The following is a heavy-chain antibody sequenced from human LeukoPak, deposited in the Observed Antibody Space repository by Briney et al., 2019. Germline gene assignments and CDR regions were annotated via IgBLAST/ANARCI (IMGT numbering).Heavy chain of an antibody. V-gene: IGHV1-18*01. J-gene: IGHJ4*02. Sequence: GASVKVSCKASGYTFTSYGISWVRQSPGQGLEGMGWISAYNGNTNYAQKLQGRVTMTTDTSTSTAYMELRSLRSDDTAVYYCARADSGIVFDYWGQGTLVTVSS. CDR2: ISAYNGNT. D-gene: IGHD5-12*01. CDR3: ARADSGIVFDY. CDR1: GYTFTSYG.